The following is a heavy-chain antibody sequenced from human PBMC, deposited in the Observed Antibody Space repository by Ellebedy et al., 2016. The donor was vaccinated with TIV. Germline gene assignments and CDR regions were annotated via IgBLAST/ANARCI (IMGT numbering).Heavy chain of an antibody. CDR3: AVQPTVTTPFDY. CDR2: ISYDGSNK. D-gene: IGHD4-17*01. V-gene: IGHV3-30-3*01. Sequence: GGSLRPSXAAPGSTFSSYAMHWVRQAPGKGLEWVAVISYDGSNKYYADSVKGRFTISRDNSKNTLYLQMNSLRAEDTAVYYCAVQPTVTTPFDYWGQGTLVTVSS. J-gene: IGHJ4*02. CDR1: GSTFSSYA.